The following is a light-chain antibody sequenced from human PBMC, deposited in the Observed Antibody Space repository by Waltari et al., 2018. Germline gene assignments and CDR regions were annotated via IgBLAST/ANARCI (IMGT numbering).Light chain of an antibody. CDR2: DAS. Sequence: EIVMTQSPAILSVSPEAGATLSCRASHGIGTNLAWYQKKPGQAHRLLIYDASTRAPGIPARFTGGGSETEFTLVISSLQSEDSALYFCQQYRDWYSFGQGTKLEIK. CDR1: HGIGTN. J-gene: IGKJ2*01. V-gene: IGKV3-15*01. CDR3: QQYRDWYS.